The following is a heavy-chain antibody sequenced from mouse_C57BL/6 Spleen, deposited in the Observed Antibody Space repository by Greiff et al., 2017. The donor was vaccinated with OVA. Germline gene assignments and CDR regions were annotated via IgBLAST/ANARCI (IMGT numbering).Heavy chain of an antibody. CDR2: INPNYGTT. Sequence: EVQLVESGPELVKPGASVKISCKASGYSFTDYNMNWVKQSNGKSLEWIGVINPNYGTTSYNQQFKGKATLTVDQSSSTAYMQLNSLTSEDAAVYYCAREGDSNYPDYWGQGTTLTVSS. D-gene: IGHD2-5*01. J-gene: IGHJ2*01. V-gene: IGHV1-39*01. CDR3: AREGDSNYPDY. CDR1: GYSFTDYN.